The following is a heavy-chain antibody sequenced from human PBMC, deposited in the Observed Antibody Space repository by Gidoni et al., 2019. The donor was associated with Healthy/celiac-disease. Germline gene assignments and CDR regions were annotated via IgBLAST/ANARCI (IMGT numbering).Heavy chain of an antibody. J-gene: IGHJ4*02. CDR3: AKDKVWVFDY. D-gene: IGHD7-27*01. CDR2: ISYDGSNK. CDR1: GFTFSSYG. Sequence: QVQLVESGGGGVQPGRTLRLSCAASGFTFSSYGMHWVRQAPGKGLEWVAVISYDGSNKYYADSVKGRFTISRDNSKNTLYLQMNSLRAEDTAVYYCAKDKVWVFDYWGQGTLVTVSS. V-gene: IGHV3-30*18.